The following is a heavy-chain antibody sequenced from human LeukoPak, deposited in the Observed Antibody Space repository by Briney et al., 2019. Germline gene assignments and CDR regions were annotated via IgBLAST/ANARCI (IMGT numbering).Heavy chain of an antibody. V-gene: IGHV4-30-2*06. CDR2: IYHSGST. CDR3: ARDYGDFHFDY. J-gene: IGHJ4*02. D-gene: IGHD4-17*01. Sequence: SETLSLTCAISGGSISSGGYSWSWIRQSPGKGLEWIGYIYHSGSTYYNPSLKSRVTISVDRSKNQFSLKLSSVTAADTAVYYCARDYGDFHFDYWGQGTLVTVSS. CDR1: GGSISSGGYS.